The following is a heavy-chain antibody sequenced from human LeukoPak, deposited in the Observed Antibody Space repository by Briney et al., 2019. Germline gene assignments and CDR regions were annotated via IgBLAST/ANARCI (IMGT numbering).Heavy chain of an antibody. J-gene: IGHJ6*02. Sequence: SETLSLTCLVSGGSLSSGGYYWRWLRQPPGKGLEWIGYIYYSGSTYYNPSLKSRVTISVDTSKNQFSLKLSSVTAADTAVYYCARDSSGWNDMDVWGQGTTVTVSS. CDR3: ARDSSGWNDMDV. CDR2: IYYSGST. CDR1: GGSLSSGGYY. D-gene: IGHD6-19*01. V-gene: IGHV4-31*03.